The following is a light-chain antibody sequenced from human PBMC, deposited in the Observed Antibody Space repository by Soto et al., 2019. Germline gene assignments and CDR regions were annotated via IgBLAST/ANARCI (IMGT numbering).Light chain of an antibody. CDR2: GAS. V-gene: IGKV3-20*01. Sequence: EIVLTQSPGTLSLSPGDRATLSGRASQSVSSSYLAWYQQKHGQVPRLLIYGASSRATGIPDRFSGSGSGTDFTLTISRLEPEDFAVYYCQQYGREPRTFGGGTKVDIK. CDR3: QQYGREPRT. CDR1: QSVSSSY. J-gene: IGKJ4*01.